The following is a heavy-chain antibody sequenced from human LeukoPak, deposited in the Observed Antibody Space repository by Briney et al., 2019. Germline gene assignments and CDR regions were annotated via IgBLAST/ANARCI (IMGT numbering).Heavy chain of an antibody. J-gene: IGHJ4*02. D-gene: IGHD6-13*01. CDR1: GFTLSSYW. Sequence: GGSLRLSCAASGFTLSSYWMSWVRPAPGKGLEWVANIKQDGSEKYYVHSVKGRFTISRDNAKNSLYLQMNRLRAEDTAVYYCAREMPGIAAAGDYWGQGTLVTVSS. CDR2: IKQDGSEK. V-gene: IGHV3-7*01. CDR3: AREMPGIAAAGDY.